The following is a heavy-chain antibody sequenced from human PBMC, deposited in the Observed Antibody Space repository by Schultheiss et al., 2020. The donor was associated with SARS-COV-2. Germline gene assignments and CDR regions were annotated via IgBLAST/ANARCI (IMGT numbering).Heavy chain of an antibody. D-gene: IGHD1-7*01. J-gene: IGHJ4*02. V-gene: IGHV4-34*01. CDR3: ARAIEARTLDY. Sequence: SETLSLTCTVSGGSISSYYWSWIRQPPGKGLEWIGEINHSGSTKYNPSLKSRVTISVDTSKNQFSLKLSSVTAADTAVYYCARAIEARTLDYWGQGTLVTVSS. CDR1: GGSISSYY. CDR2: INHSGST.